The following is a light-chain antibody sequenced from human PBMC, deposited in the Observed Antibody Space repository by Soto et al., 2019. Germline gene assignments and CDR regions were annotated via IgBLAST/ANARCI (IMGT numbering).Light chain of an antibody. CDR1: QSISSNY. J-gene: IGKJ4*01. V-gene: IGKV3-20*01. CDR2: GAS. CDR3: QQYGYPQLT. Sequence: EIVLTQSPGTLSLSPGETVTLSSRASQSISSNYVAWFQHKPGQAPRLLIYGASSRAPGIPERFSGSGSGTDFSLTINRLEHEDSAVFYCQQYGYPQLTFGGGTKVDIK.